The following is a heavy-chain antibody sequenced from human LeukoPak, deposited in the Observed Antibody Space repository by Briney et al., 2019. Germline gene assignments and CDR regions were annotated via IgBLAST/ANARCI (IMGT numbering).Heavy chain of an antibody. CDR1: GFTFSSYA. J-gene: IGHJ5*02. CDR3: AKDLGYCSGGSCYDWFDP. Sequence: GGSLRLSCAVSGFTFSSYAMSWVRQAPGKGLEWVSAISGSGGSTYYADSVKGRFTISIDNSKNTLYLQMNSLRAEDTAVYYCAKDLGYCSGGSCYDWFDPWGQGTLVTVSS. CDR2: ISGSGGST. V-gene: IGHV3-23*01. D-gene: IGHD2-15*01.